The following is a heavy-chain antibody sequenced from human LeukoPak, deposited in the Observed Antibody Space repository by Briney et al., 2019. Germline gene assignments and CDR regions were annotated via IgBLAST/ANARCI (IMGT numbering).Heavy chain of an antibody. CDR2: ISSSSSYI. CDR1: GFTFSSYS. CDR3: ARDLIAAFDY. D-gene: IGHD6-6*01. Sequence: GGSLRLSCAGSGFTFSSYSMNWVRQAPGKGLEWVSSISSSSSYISYADSVKGRFTISRDNAKNSLYLQMNSLRAEDTAVYYCARDLIAAFDYWGQGTLVTVSS. J-gene: IGHJ4*02. V-gene: IGHV3-21*01.